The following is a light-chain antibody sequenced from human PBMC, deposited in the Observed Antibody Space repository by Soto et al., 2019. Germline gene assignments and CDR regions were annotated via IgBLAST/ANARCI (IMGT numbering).Light chain of an antibody. J-gene: IGLJ3*02. CDR1: SGHSSYA. CDR2: LNSDGSH. CDR3: QTWGTGIRV. V-gene: IGLV4-69*01. Sequence: QPVLTQPPSASASLGASVKLTCTLSSGHSSYAIAWHQQQPEKGPRYLMKLNSDGSHSKGDGIPDRFSGSRSGAERYLTISSLQSEDEADYYWQTWGTGIRVFGGGTKRTVL.